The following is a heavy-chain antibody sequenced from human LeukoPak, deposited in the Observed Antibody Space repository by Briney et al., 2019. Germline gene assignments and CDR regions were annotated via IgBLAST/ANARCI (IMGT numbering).Heavy chain of an antibody. D-gene: IGHD3-10*01. CDR3: ATGAYTSGSFYFGDIFN. V-gene: IGHV1-24*01. CDR1: GYILTELS. CDR2: FDPQYGEG. Sequence: ASVKVSCKVSGYILTELSIHWVRQAPGKGLEWMGGFDPQYGEGVYAQKFLGRVTMTEDTSTDTAYMELRSLSSEDTAVYYCATGAYTSGSFYFGDIFNWGQGTLVTVSS. J-gene: IGHJ4*02.